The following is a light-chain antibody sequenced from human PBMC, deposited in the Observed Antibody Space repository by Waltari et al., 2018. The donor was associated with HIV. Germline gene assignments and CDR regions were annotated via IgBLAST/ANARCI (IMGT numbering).Light chain of an antibody. CDR3: QQYGTSPFT. CDR2: GAS. J-gene: IGKJ4*01. CDR1: HSIDTNY. Sequence: EILLTQSPGTLSLSPGERATLSCRASHSIDTNYVGWWQHKPGQAPRLLIYGASTRATGIPDRFSGSGSGTDFTLTISRLEPEDFAVYYCQQYGTSPFTFGGGTKVETK. V-gene: IGKV3-20*01.